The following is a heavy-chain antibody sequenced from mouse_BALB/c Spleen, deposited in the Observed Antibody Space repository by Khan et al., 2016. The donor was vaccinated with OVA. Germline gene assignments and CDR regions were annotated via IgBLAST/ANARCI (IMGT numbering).Heavy chain of an antibody. V-gene: IGHV5-6-5*01. CDR1: GFTFSSYV. CDR2: ISSGGST. Sequence: EVMLVESGGDLVKPGGSLKLSCAASGFTFSSYVMSWVRQTPEKRLEWVASISSGGSTYCPDSVKGRFTISRDNARNILYLQMSSLRSEDTAIYYCAREAYRYDEYYFDYWGQGTTLTVSS. D-gene: IGHD2-14*01. J-gene: IGHJ2*01. CDR3: AREAYRYDEYYFDY.